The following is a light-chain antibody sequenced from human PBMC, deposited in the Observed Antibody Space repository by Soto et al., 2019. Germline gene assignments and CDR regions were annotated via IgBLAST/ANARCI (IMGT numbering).Light chain of an antibody. CDR2: GAS. Sequence: IVRTHSPCTLSLSPGYRSTQSGGSSQTVIRNYLAWHQQKPGQTPRLLVYGASSRATGIPDRFSGSGFGTDFTLTISRLEPEDFAVYYCQQHGGSAITFGQGTRLEIK. CDR1: QTVIRNY. V-gene: IGKV3-20*01. CDR3: QQHGGSAIT. J-gene: IGKJ5*01.